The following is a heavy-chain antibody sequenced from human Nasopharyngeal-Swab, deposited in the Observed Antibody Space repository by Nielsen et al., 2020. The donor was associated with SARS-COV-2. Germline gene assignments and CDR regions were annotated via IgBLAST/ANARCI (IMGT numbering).Heavy chain of an antibody. Sequence: ASVKVSCKASGCTFTSYDINWVRQATGQGLEWMGWMNPNSGNTGYAQKFQGRVTMTRNTSISTAYMELSSLRSEDTAVYYCARDRGAAMAGRGWIGGVYYYGMDVWGQGTTVTVSS. J-gene: IGHJ6*02. CDR1: GCTFTSYD. D-gene: IGHD5-18*01. V-gene: IGHV1-8*01. CDR2: MNPNSGNT. CDR3: ARDRGAAMAGRGWIGGVYYYGMDV.